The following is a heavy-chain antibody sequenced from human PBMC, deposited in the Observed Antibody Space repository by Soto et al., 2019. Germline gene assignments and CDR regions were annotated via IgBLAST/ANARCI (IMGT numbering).Heavy chain of an antibody. CDR2: INHSGST. D-gene: IGHD6-13*01. CDR3: ERENQQNVSDD. CDR1: GGSFSGYY. Sequence: SETLSLTCAVYGGSFSGYYWSWIRQPPGKGLEWIGEINHSGSTNYNPSLKSRVTISVDTSKNQFSLKMSSVTAAETAVYYCERENQQNVSDDWGQGTLVTVS. V-gene: IGHV4-34*01. J-gene: IGHJ4*02.